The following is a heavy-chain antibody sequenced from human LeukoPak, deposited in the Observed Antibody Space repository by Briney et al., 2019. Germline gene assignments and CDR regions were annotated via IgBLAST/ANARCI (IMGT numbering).Heavy chain of an antibody. CDR3: ARGLEGVGAKGGY. V-gene: IGHV1-2*02. Sequence: ASVKVSCKASGGTFSSYAISWVRQAPGQGLEWMGWINPNSGGTNYAQKFQGRVTMTRDTSISTAYMELSRLRSDDTAVYYCARGLEGVGAKGGYWGQGTLVTVSS. CDR1: GGTFSSYA. J-gene: IGHJ4*02. D-gene: IGHD1-26*01. CDR2: INPNSGGT.